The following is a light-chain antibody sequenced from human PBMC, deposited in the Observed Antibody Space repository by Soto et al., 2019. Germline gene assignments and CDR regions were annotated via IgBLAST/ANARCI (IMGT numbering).Light chain of an antibody. J-gene: IGKJ2*01. CDR3: QQYYRATYT. CDR1: QSLLYSSNYRDD. CDR2: WAS. Sequence: DIVMTQSPDSLAVSLGERATINCKSSQSLLYSSNYRDDLAWYQQKPGQPPKLLIYWASTRESGVPEQFSRSESAEEFTINIVNHQDKNVALFYCQQYYRATYTFGQGTKLEIK. V-gene: IGKV4-1*01.